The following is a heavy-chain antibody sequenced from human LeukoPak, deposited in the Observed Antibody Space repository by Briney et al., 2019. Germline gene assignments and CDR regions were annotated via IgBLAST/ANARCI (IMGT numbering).Heavy chain of an antibody. CDR3: AGDFARS. V-gene: IGHV3-7*01. D-gene: IGHD3-3*01. CDR2: IKDDGSEK. CDR1: GFTLNAYW. J-gene: IGHJ4*02. Sequence: HAGGSLRLSCAASGFTLNAYWMSWVRQAPGKGLEWVATIKDDGSEKFHVDSVKGRFTISRDNAQNSLHLQMSSLRAEDTAVYYCAGDFARSWGRGTLVTVSS.